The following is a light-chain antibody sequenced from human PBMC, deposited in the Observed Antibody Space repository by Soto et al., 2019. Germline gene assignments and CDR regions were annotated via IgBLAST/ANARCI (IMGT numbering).Light chain of an antibody. J-gene: IGLJ1*01. CDR2: EVT. CDR3: SSYTSSSTYV. Sequence: QYALTQSASVSGSPGQSITISCTGTSSDVGDYDFVSWYQQHPGKAPKLMIYEVTNRPSGISHRFSGSKSGNTASLTISGLQAEDEADYYCSSYTSSSTYVFGTGTKLTVL. CDR1: SSDVGDYDF. V-gene: IGLV2-14*01.